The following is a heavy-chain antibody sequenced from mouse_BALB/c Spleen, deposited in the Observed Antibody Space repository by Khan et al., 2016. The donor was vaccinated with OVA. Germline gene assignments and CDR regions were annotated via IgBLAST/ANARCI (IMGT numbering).Heavy chain of an antibody. D-gene: IGHD1-1*01. CDR1: GYLITSGCY. CDR3: ARDEGFYYGDYFDY. J-gene: IGHJ2*01. CDR2: ISYDGNN. V-gene: IGHV3-6*02. Sequence: VQLKESGPGLVKPSQSLSHTCSVTGYLITSGCYWNWIRQFPGNKLEWMGHISYDGNNNYNPSLKNRISITRDTSKNQFFLRLNSVTTEDTATYYCARDEGFYYGDYFDYWGQGTTLTVSS.